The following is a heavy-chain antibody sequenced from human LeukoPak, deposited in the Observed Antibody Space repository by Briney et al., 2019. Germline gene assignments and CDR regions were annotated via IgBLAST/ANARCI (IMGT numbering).Heavy chain of an antibody. CDR1: GGSISSSNW. V-gene: IGHV4-4*02. D-gene: IGHD5-12*01. CDR2: IYHGGST. J-gene: IGHJ5*02. Sequence: PSETLSLTCAVSGGSISSSNWWSWVRQPPGKGLEWIGEIYHGGSTNYNPSLKSRVTISVDTSKNQFSLKLSSVTAADTAVYYCARGARTPSGYGSRTAGRANWFDPWGQGTLVTVSS. CDR3: ARGARTPSGYGSRTAGRANWFDP.